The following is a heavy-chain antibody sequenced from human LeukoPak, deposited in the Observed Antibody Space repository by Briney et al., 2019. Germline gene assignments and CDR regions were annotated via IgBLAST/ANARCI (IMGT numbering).Heavy chain of an antibody. Sequence: KTGGSLRLSCAASGFTFSSYSMNWVRQAPGKGLKWVSSISSSSSYIYYADSVKGRFTISRDNAKNSLYLQMNSLRAEDTAVYYCARDITMKSMDVWGQGTTVTVSS. D-gene: IGHD3-22*01. CDR2: ISSSSSYI. V-gene: IGHV3-21*01. CDR3: ARDITMKSMDV. J-gene: IGHJ6*02. CDR1: GFTFSSYS.